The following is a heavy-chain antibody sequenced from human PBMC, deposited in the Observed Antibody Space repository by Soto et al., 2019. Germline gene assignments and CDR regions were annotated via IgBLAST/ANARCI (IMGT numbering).Heavy chain of an antibody. D-gene: IGHD2-21*02. Sequence: ASVKVSCKASGYTFTGYYMHWVRQAPGQGLEWMGWINPNSGGTNYAQKFQGWVTMTRDTSISTAYMELSRLRSDDTAVYYCARAGDCGGHCYPPAGYYGMDVWGQGTTVTVSS. J-gene: IGHJ6*02. CDR3: ARAGDCGGHCYPPAGYYGMDV. V-gene: IGHV1-2*04. CDR2: INPNSGGT. CDR1: GYTFTGYY.